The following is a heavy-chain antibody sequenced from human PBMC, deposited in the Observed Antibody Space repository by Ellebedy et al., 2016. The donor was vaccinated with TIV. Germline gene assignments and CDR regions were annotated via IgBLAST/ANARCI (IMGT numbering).Heavy chain of an antibody. Sequence: PGGSLRLSCAASGFTFKNYWMTWVRQAPGKGLEWVASIEEAGTETYSVDSAEGRFIISRDNAKNSLYLRINNSRDEDTAVYYCARRGSRYWHFDLWGRGTQVIVSS. CDR1: GFTFKNYW. J-gene: IGHJ2*01. CDR3: ARRGSRYWHFDL. V-gene: IGHV3-7*03. CDR2: IEEAGTET. D-gene: IGHD1-1*01.